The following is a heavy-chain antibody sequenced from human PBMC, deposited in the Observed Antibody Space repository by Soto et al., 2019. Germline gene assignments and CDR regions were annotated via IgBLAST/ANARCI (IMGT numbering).Heavy chain of an antibody. J-gene: IGHJ6*02. V-gene: IGHV3-30*03. D-gene: IGHD5-18*01. Sequence: QVQLVESGGGVVQPGRSLKLSCEASGFTFTTFGMHWVRQAPGKGLEWVAVISEDGTNQYYADSVKGLFTSSRDNSKNTLHLQTTSLGTEDTAVCFGAIAGLSYGYKPGLDVGGQGTTVTVSS. CDR3: AIAGLSYGYKPGLDV. CDR2: ISEDGTNQ. CDR1: GFTFTTFG.